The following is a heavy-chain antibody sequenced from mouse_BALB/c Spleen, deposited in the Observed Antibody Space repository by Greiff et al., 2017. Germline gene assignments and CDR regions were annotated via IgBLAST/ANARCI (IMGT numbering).Heavy chain of an antibody. V-gene: IGHV1-4*02. CDR2: INPSSGYT. D-gene: IGHD2-4*01. CDR1: GYTFTSYT. CDR3: ASGDDYDWFAY. J-gene: IGHJ3*01. Sequence: VQLQQSAAELARPGASVKMSCKASGYTFTSYTMHWVKQRPGQGLEWIGYINPSSGYTEYNQKFKDKTTLTADKSSSTAYMQLSSLTSEDTAVYYCASGDDYDWFAYWGQGTLVTVSA.